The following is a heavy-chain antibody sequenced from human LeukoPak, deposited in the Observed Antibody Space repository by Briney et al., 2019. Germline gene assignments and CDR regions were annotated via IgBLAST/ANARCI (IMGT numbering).Heavy chain of an antibody. CDR3: ARGDAFSGDH. CDR2: IHPEGNEK. Sequence: GGSLRLSCAVSGFSFTNFWMSWVRQAPGRGLEWVANIHPEGNEKYHVESVKGRFTISRDNTKNLLFLQMNGLRVEDTAVYHCARGDAFSGDHWGQGTLVTVSS. V-gene: IGHV3-7*04. CDR1: GFSFTNFW. J-gene: IGHJ4*02.